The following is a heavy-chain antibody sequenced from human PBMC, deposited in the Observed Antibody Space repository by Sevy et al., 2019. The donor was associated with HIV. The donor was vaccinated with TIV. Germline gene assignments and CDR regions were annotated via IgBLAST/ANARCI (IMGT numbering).Heavy chain of an antibody. J-gene: IGHJ3*02. V-gene: IGHV3-49*03. CDR1: GFTFGEYA. D-gene: IGHD6-19*01. Sequence: GGSLRLSCTASGFTFGEYAMSWFRQAPGKGLEWVGFIRRKTYGETTEYAASGKGSFTISRDDSKSIPYLQMNSLNTEDKAMYYCSREGSEGSVAQPDAFDIWGQVTMVTVSS. CDR3: SREGSEGSVAQPDAFDI. CDR2: IRRKTYGETT.